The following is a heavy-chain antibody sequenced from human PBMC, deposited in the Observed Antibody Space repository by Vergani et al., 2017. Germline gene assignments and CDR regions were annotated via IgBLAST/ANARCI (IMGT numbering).Heavy chain of an antibody. CDR1: GGSISSYY. D-gene: IGHD1-20*01. CDR3: ARDSPHNGNDVSQASYYYYGMDV. J-gene: IGHJ6*02. Sequence: QVQLQESGPGLVKPSETLSLTCTVSGGSISSYYWSWIRQPPGKGLEWIGYIYYSGSTNYNPSLKSRVTISVDTSKNQFSLKLSSVTAADTAVYYCARDSPHNGNDVSQASYYYYGMDVWGQGTTVTVSS. CDR2: IYYSGST. V-gene: IGHV4-59*01.